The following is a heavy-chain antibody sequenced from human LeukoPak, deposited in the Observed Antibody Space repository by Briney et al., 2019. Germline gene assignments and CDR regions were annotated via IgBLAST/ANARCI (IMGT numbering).Heavy chain of an antibody. CDR2: ISYNGRT. J-gene: IGHJ3*01. V-gene: IGHV4-59*13. D-gene: IGHD1-26*01. Sequence: SETLSLTCSVLGGSIGSSFWNWIRLSPGKGLEWIGYISYNGRTNYSPSLKSRVIISIDTSKNQLSLNLTSVTAADTALYYCVRDRSGTYYNFDVWGQGTMVSVSA. CDR3: VRDRSGTYYNFDV. CDR1: GGSIGSSF.